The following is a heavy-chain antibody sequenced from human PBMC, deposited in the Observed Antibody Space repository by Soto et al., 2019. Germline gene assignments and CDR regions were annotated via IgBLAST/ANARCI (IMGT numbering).Heavy chain of an antibody. J-gene: IGHJ6*02. D-gene: IGHD5-12*01. CDR1: GFTFSSYS. V-gene: IGHV3-48*01. Sequence: EVQLVESGGGLVQPGGSLRLSCAASGFTFSSYSMNWVRQAPGKGLEWVSYISSSSSTIYYADSVKGRFTISRDNAKNSLHLPMQSLRAEGTAVYYCARADSGYAHGSYYYGMDVWGQGATVTVSS. CDR3: ARADSGYAHGSYYYGMDV. CDR2: ISSSSSTI.